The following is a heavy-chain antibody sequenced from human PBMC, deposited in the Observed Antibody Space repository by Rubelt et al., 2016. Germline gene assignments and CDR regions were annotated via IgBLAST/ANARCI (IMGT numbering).Heavy chain of an antibody. J-gene: IGHJ6*02. CDR1: GGSISSYY. V-gene: IGHV4-59*08. CDR2: IYYSGST. CDR3: ARHASEFLKGYYYYYGMDV. Sequence: QVQLQESGPGLVKPSETLSLTCTVSGGSISSYYWSWIRQPPGKGLEWIGYIYYSGSTNYNPSLKSRVTISVDTSKNQFSLKLSSGTAADTAVYYCARHASEFLKGYYYYYGMDVWGQGTTVTVSS. D-gene: IGHD3-3*01.